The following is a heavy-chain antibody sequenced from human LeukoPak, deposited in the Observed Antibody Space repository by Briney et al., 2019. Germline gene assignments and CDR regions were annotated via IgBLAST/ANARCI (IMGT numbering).Heavy chain of an antibody. CDR3: ARGEQVVDYYGLGSYLDY. D-gene: IGHD3-10*01. CDR2: INPSGGST. Sequence: ASVAVSCTASGGTFSSYAISWVRQAPGQGLEWMGIINPSGGSTSYAQKFQGRVTMTRDTSTSTVYMELSSLRSEDTAVYYCARGEQVVDYYGLGSYLDYWGQGTLVTVSS. J-gene: IGHJ4*02. CDR1: GGTFSSYA. V-gene: IGHV1-46*01.